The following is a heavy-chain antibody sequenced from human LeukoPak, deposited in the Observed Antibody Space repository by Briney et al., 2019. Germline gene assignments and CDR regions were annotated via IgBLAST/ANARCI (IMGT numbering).Heavy chain of an antibody. V-gene: IGHV3-7*01. Sequence: PGGSLRLSCAASGFAFRSAGMNWVRQAPGKGLEWVANIKPDGSDKYYVDSVKGRFTVSRDNAKNSLYLQMNSLRAEDTAIYYCAKGGDHWGQGTLVTVSS. CDR3: AKGGDH. J-gene: IGHJ4*02. CDR1: GFAFRSAG. D-gene: IGHD3-16*01. CDR2: IKPDGSDK.